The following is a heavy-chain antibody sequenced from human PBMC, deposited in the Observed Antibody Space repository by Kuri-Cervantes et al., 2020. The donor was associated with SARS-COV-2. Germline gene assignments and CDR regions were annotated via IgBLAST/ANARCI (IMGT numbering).Heavy chain of an antibody. CDR3: ACLIAAGGYFDY. Sequence: ASVKVSCKASGYTFTSYDINWVRQATGQGLEWMGWISAYNGNTNYAQKLQGRVTMTRDTSTSTVHMELSSLRSEDTAVYYCACLIAAGGYFDYWGQGTLVTVSS. D-gene: IGHD6-6*01. CDR1: GYTFTSYD. CDR2: ISAYNGNT. V-gene: IGHV1-18*01. J-gene: IGHJ4*02.